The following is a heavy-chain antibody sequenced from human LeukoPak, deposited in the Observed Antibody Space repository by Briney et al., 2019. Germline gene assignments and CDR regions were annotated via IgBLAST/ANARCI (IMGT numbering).Heavy chain of an antibody. V-gene: IGHV1-69*05. CDR1: GGTFSSYA. D-gene: IGHD3-16*01. Sequence: ASVKVSCKASGGTFSSYAISWVRQAPGQGLEWMGGIIPIFGTANYAQKFQGRVTITTDESTSTAYMELSSLRSDDTAVYYCARNLGRWDAFDIWGQGTMVTVSS. J-gene: IGHJ3*02. CDR2: IIPIFGTA. CDR3: ARNLGRWDAFDI.